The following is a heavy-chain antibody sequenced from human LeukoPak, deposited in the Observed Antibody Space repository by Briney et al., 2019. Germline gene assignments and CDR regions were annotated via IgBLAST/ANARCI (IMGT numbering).Heavy chain of an antibody. J-gene: IGHJ5*02. D-gene: IGHD3-10*01. CDR1: GYTLTELS. Sequence: ASVNVSCKVSGYTLTELSMHWVRQAPGKGLEWMGGFDPEDGEAIYAQKFQGRVTMTEDTSTDTAYMELSSLRSEDTAVYYCATGELLWFGEPQFDPWGQGTLVTVSS. CDR3: ATGELLWFGEPQFDP. CDR2: FDPEDGEA. V-gene: IGHV1-24*01.